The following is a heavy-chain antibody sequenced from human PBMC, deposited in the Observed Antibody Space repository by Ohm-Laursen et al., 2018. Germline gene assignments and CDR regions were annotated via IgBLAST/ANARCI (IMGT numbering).Heavy chain of an antibody. J-gene: IGHJ4*02. CDR1: GFSLNTYW. CDR2: IYSGGST. CDR3: ARDYGSGSVGDY. V-gene: IGHV3-66*01. D-gene: IGHD3-10*01. Sequence: SLRLSCAASGFSLNTYWMNWVRQAPGKGLEWVSVIYSGGSTYYADSVKGRFTISRDSSKNTLYLQMNSLRAEDTAVYYCARDYGSGSVGDYWGQGTLVTVSS.